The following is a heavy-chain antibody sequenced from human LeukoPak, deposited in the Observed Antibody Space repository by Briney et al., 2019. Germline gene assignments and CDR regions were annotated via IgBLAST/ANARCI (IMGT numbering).Heavy chain of an antibody. CDR3: TTDSHVRQWLVGAQFDY. Sequence: PAGSLRLSCAASGFTFSNAWTSWVRQAPGKGLEWIGRIKSKTDGGTTDYAAPVKGRFTISRDDSKNTLYLQMNSLKTEDTAVYCCTTDSHVRQWLVGAQFDYWGQGILVTVSS. D-gene: IGHD6-19*01. CDR2: IKSKTDGGTT. CDR1: GFTFSNAW. V-gene: IGHV3-15*01. J-gene: IGHJ4*02.